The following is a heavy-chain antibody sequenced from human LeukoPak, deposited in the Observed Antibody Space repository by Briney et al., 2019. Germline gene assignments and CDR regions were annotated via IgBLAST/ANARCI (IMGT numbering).Heavy chain of an antibody. CDR2: IIPIFGTA. J-gene: IGHJ6*04. V-gene: IGHV1-69*01. CDR3: ARVLLERGYSYGSGLDYYGMDV. D-gene: IGHD5-18*01. CDR1: GGTFSSYA. Sequence: SVKVSCEASGGTFSSYAISWVRQAPGQGLEWMGGIIPIFGTANYAQKFQGRVTITADESTSTAYMELSSLRSEDTAVYYCARVLLERGYSYGSGLDYYGMDVWGKGTTVTVSS.